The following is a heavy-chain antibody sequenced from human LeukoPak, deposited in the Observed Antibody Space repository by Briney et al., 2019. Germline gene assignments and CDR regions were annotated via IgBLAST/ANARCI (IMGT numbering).Heavy chain of an antibody. CDR2: ISGRGGST. J-gene: IGHJ6*04. Sequence: GGSLRLSCAASGFTFSSYAMSWVRQAPGKGLQWVSAISGRGGSTYYADSVTGRFTISRDNSKNTLYLQMNSLRAEDTAVYYCAKGERRYYYYGMDVWGKGTTVTVSS. CDR3: AKGERRYYYYGMDV. D-gene: IGHD1-1*01. V-gene: IGHV3-23*01. CDR1: GFTFSSYA.